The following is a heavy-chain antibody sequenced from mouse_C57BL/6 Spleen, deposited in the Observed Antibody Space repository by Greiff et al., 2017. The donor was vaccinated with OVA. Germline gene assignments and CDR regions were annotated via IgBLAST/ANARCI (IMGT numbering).Heavy chain of an antibody. D-gene: IGHD1-1*01. CDR2: FHPYNDDT. J-gene: IGHJ1*03. Sequence: VKLQESGAELVKPGASVKMSCKASGYTFTTYPIEWMKQNHGKSLEWIGNFHPYNDDTKYNEKFKGKATLTVEKSSSTVYLELSRLTSDDSAVYYCARGYYGSSYGWYFDVWGTGTTVTVSS. CDR1: GYTFTTYP. CDR3: ARGYYGSSYGWYFDV. V-gene: IGHV1-47*01.